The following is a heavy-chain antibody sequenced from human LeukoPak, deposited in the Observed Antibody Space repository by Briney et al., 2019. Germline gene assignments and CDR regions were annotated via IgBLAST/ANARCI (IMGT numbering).Heavy chain of an antibody. CDR3: ARGRRGAVAGTFDY. Sequence: GGSLRLSCAACGFTFSSYGMHWVRQAPGKGLEWVAVISYDGSNKYYADSVKGRFTISRDNSKNTLYLQMNSLRAEDTAVYYCARGRRGAVAGTFDYWGQGTLVTVSS. CDR1: GFTFSSYG. CDR2: ISYDGSNK. D-gene: IGHD6-19*01. V-gene: IGHV3-30*19. J-gene: IGHJ4*02.